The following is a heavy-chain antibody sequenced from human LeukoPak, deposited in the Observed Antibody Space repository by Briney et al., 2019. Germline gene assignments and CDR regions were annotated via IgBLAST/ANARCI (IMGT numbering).Heavy chain of an antibody. J-gene: IGHJ4*02. CDR2: ISGYNGNT. Sequence: GASVKVSCKTSGYTFTNYGISWVRQAPGQGLEWMGWISGYNGNTNYVQKFRGRVAMTADTSTSTVYMELRSLRSDDTAVYYCVRDIATVQHQDWGQGTLVTVSS. D-gene: IGHD1-1*01. CDR1: GYTFTNYG. V-gene: IGHV1-18*01. CDR3: VRDIATVQHQD.